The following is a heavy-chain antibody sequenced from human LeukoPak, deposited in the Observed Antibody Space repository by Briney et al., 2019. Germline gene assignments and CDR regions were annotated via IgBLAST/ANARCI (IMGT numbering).Heavy chain of an antibody. D-gene: IGHD6-19*01. CDR3: ARDKTGSGWPLIFDY. Sequence: GRSLRLFCAASGFTFSSYAMHWVRQAPGKGLEWVAVISYDGSNKYYVDSVKGRFTISRDNSKNTLYLQMNSLRAEDTAVYYCARDKTGSGWPLIFDYWGQGTLVTVSS. V-gene: IGHV3-30*04. J-gene: IGHJ4*02. CDR1: GFTFSSYA. CDR2: ISYDGSNK.